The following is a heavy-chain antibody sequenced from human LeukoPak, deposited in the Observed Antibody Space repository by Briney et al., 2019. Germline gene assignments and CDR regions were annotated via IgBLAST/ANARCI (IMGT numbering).Heavy chain of an antibody. V-gene: IGHV1-18*04. CDR3: ARDGVAYCGGDCYHFDY. CDR1: GYTFTSYY. CDR2: ISAYNGNT. D-gene: IGHD2-21*02. J-gene: IGHJ4*02. Sequence: ASVKVSCKASGYTFTSYYMHWVRQAPGQGLEWMGWISAYNGNTNYAQKLQGRVTMTTDTSTSTAYMELRSLRSDDTAVYYCARDGVAYCGGDCYHFDYWGQGTLVTVSS.